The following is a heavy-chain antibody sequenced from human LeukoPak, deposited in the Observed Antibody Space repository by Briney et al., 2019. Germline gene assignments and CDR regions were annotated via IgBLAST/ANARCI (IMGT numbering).Heavy chain of an antibody. V-gene: IGHV4-34*01. Sequence: SETLSLTCAVYGGSFSGYYWSWIRQPPGKGLEWIGEINHSGSTNYNPSLKSRVTISVDTSKNQFSLKLSSVTAADTAVYYYARGNSGYYGSGSICDYWGQGTLVTVSS. CDR2: INHSGST. J-gene: IGHJ4*02. D-gene: IGHD3-10*01. CDR3: ARGNSGYYGSGSICDY. CDR1: GGSFSGYY.